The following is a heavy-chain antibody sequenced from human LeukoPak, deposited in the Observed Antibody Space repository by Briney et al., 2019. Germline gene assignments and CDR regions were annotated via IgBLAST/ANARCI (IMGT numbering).Heavy chain of an antibody. CDR3: ASLGQAFDY. V-gene: IGHV1-46*01. J-gene: IGHJ4*02. CDR2: INPSGGST. Sequence: ASVKVSCKASGYTFTNYYIHWVRQAPGQGLECMGIINPSGGSTSYAQKFQGRVTMTRDMSTSTVYMELRSLRSDDTAVYYCASLGQAFDYWGQGTLVTVSS. CDR1: GYTFTNYY.